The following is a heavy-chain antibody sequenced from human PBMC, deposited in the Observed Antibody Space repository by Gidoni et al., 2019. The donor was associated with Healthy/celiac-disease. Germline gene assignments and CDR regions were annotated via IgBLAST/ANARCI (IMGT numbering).Heavy chain of an antibody. D-gene: IGHD3-22*01. CDR3: ARAGGVVSPLLPNFSWFDP. CDR2: INPNSGGT. CDR1: GYTFTGYY. V-gene: IGHV1-2*04. Sequence: QVQLVQSGAEVKKPGASVKVSCKASGYTFTGYYMHWVRQAPGQGLEWMGWINPNSGGTNYAQKFQGWVTMTRDTSISTAYMELSRLRSDDTAVYYCARAGGVVSPLLPNFSWFDPWGQGTLVTVSS. J-gene: IGHJ5*02.